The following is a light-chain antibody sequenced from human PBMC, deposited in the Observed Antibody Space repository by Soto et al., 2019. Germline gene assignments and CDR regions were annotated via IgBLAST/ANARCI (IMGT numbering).Light chain of an antibody. CDR2: EGD. CDR1: SSDVGSSNL. V-gene: IGLV2-23*01. Sequence: QSVLTQPASVSGSPGQSITISCSGTSSDVGSSNLVSWYQQHPGKAPKLIIFEGDRRPSGVSGRFSGSKSGNTASLTISGLQAEDEADYYCCSFARSTTFYVFGTVTEVTVL. CDR3: CSFARSTTFYV. J-gene: IGLJ1*01.